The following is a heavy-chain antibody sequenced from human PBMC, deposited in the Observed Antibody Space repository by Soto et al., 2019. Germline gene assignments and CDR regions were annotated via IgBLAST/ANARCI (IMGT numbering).Heavy chain of an antibody. CDR2: INHSGST. J-gene: IGHJ4*02. CDR1: DGSMNSDSSY. CDR3: ARLGGYVSVGYYYLWDS. Sequence: QLQLQESGPGLVKPSETLSLTCRVSDGSMNSDSSYGGWIRQPPGKGLEWIGVINHSGSTYHNLSLKGRVTKSVDASRNQYSLKLTSMTAADTAVYYCARLGGYVSVGYYYLWDSWGQGTLVTVSS. V-gene: IGHV4-39*01. D-gene: IGHD3-22*01.